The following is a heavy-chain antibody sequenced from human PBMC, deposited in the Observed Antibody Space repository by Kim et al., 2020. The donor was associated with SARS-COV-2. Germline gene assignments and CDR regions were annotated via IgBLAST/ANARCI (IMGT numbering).Heavy chain of an antibody. CDR3: ARLSSVGATAGDY. J-gene: IGHJ4*02. CDR2: IKQDGSEK. Sequence: GGSLRLSCAASGFTFSSYWMSWVRQAPGKGLEWVANIKQDGSEKYYVDSVKGRFTISRDNAKNSLYLQMNSLRAEDTAVYYCARLSSVGATAGDYWGQGTLVTVSS. CDR1: GFTFSSYW. D-gene: IGHD1-26*01. V-gene: IGHV3-7*03.